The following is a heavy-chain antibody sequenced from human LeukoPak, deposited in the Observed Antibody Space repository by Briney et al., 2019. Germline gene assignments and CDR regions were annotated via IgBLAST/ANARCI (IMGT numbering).Heavy chain of an antibody. D-gene: IGHD1-26*01. CDR1: GGSISSGSYY. V-gene: IGHV4-61*02. CDR3: ASRGYSGSEGVDY. CDR2: IYTSGST. Sequence: PSQTLSLTCTVSGGSISSGSYYWSWIRQPAGKGLEWIGRIYTSGSTNYNPSLKSRVTISVDTSKNQFSLKLSSVTAADTAVYYCASRGYSGSEGVDYWGQGTLVTVSS. J-gene: IGHJ4*02.